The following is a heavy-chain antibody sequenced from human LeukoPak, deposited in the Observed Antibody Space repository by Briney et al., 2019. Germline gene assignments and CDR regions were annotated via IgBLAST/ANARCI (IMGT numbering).Heavy chain of an antibody. CDR1: GFTVSSNY. CDR2: IYSGGST. J-gene: IGHJ4*02. CDR3: ASTFSFDIVVVPAAIAFDY. D-gene: IGHD2-2*01. V-gene: IGHV3-53*01. Sequence: GGSLRLSCAASGFTVSSNYMSWVRQAPGKGLEWVSVIYSGGSTYYADSVRGRFTISRDNSKNTLYLQMNSLRAEDTAVYYCASTFSFDIVVVPAAIAFDYWGQGTLVTVSS.